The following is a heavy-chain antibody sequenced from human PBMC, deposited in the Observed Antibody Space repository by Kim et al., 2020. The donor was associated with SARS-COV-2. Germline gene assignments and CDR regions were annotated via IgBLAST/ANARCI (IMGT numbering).Heavy chain of an antibody. V-gene: IGHV4-39*01. J-gene: IGHJ5*02. CDR2: TYYSGST. CDR3: GRHYDILTGYYTWFDP. Sequence: SETLSLTCTVSGGSISSSSSYWGWIRQPPGKGLEWIGSTYYSGSTYYNPSLKSRVTISVDTSKNQFSLKLSSVTAADTAVYYCGRHYDILTGYYTWFDPWGQGTLVTVSS. D-gene: IGHD3-9*01. CDR1: GGSISSSSSY.